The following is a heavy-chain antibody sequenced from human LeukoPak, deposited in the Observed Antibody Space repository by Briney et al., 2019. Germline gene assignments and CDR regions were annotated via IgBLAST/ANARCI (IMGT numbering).Heavy chain of an antibody. CDR3: ASRATRLRYFDWPRRGAFDI. Sequence: SETLSLTCAVYGGSFSGYYWSWIRQPPGKGLEWIGEINHSGSTNYNPSLKSRVTISVDTSKNQFSLKLSSVTAADTAVYYCASRATRLRYFDWPRRGAFDIWGQGTMVTVSS. CDR1: GGSFSGYY. J-gene: IGHJ3*02. V-gene: IGHV4-34*01. D-gene: IGHD3-9*01. CDR2: INHSGST.